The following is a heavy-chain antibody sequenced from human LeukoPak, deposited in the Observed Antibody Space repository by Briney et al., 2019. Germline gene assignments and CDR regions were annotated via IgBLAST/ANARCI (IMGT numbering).Heavy chain of an antibody. V-gene: IGHV3-48*04. Sequence: GGSLRLSCAASGFTFSSYSMNWVRQAPGKGLEWVSYISSSSSTIYYADSVKGRFTISRDNAKNSLYLQMNSLRAEDTAVYYCARVLSPYYYYGMDVWGQGTTVTVSS. D-gene: IGHD2/OR15-2a*01. J-gene: IGHJ6*02. CDR2: ISSSSSTI. CDR3: ARVLSPYYYYGMDV. CDR1: GFTFSSYS.